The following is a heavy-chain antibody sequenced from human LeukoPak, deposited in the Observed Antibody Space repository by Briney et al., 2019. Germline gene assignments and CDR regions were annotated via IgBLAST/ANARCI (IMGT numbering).Heavy chain of an antibody. V-gene: IGHV1-46*01. D-gene: IGHD3-22*01. CDR2: INPSGGST. CDR1: GYTFTSYY. Sequence: ASVKVSCKASGYTFTSYYMHWVRQAPGQGLEWMGIINPSGGSTSYAQKFQGRVTMTRDTSTSTVYMELSSLRSEDTAVYYCARDYYDSSGYSGQYNWFDPWGQGTLVTVSS. J-gene: IGHJ5*02. CDR3: ARDYYDSSGYSGQYNWFDP.